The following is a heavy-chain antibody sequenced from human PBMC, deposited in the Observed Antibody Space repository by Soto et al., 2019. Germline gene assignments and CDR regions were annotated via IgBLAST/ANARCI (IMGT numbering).Heavy chain of an antibody. J-gene: IGHJ5*02. D-gene: IGHD3-3*02. CDR2: IYYSGST. CDR3: ARLTFLEWLLNWFDP. CDR1: GGSISSSSYY. V-gene: IGHV4-39*01. Sequence: PSETLSLTCTVSGGSISSSSYYWGWIRQPPGKGLEWIGSIYYSGSTYYNPSLKSRVTISVDTSKNQFSLKLSSVTAADTAVYYCARLTFLEWLLNWFDPWGQGTLVTVSS.